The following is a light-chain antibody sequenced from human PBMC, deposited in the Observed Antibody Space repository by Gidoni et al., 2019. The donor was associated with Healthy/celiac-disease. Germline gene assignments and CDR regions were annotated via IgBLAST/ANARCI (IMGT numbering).Light chain of an antibody. CDR3: QQRSNWPRT. V-gene: IGKV3-11*01. Sequence: EIVLTQSPATLSLSPGERATLSCRPSQSVSSYLDWYQQKPGQAPRLLIYDASNRATGIPARFSGSGSGTDFTLTISSLEPEDFAVYYCQQRSNWPRTFGGGTKVEIK. CDR1: QSVSSY. CDR2: DAS. J-gene: IGKJ4*01.